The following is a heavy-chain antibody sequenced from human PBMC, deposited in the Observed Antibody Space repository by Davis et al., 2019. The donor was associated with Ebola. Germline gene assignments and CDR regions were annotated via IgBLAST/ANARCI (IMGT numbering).Heavy chain of an antibody. D-gene: IGHD6-13*01. CDR3: ARDRSSWPLDY. CDR2: INPSGGST. J-gene: IGHJ4*02. V-gene: IGHV1-46*01. Sequence: AASVKVSCKASGYTFTSYYMHWVRQAPGQGLEWMGIINPSGGSTNYAQKLQGRVTMTTDTSTSTAYMELRSLRSDDTAVYYCARDRSSWPLDYWGQGTLVTVSS. CDR1: GYTFTSYY.